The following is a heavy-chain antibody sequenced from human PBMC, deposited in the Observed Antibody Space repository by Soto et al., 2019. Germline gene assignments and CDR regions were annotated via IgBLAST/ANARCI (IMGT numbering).Heavy chain of an antibody. CDR1: GYTFSTSG. Sequence: QVQLVQSGAEVRKPGASVKVSCKASGYTFSTSGMSWLRQAPGQGLEWMGWIRTYNGDTNDAPKFQDRVTMTSDTSTSTVYMELRSLGSDDTAVYYGMDVWGQGTRVTVSS. J-gene: IGHJ6*02. CDR2: IRTYNGDT. V-gene: IGHV1-18*01. CDR3: MDV.